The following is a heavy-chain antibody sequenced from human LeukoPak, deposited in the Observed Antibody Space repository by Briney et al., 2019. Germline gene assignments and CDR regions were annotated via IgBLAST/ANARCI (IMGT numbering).Heavy chain of an antibody. Sequence: SETLSLTCTVSGGSISSDYWSWTRQTPGKGLEWIGYIYYSGSTNYNPSLKSRVTISVDTSKNQFSLKLSSVTTADTAVYYCARGDSYGTFDYWGQGTLVTVSS. CDR2: IYYSGST. CDR3: ARGDSYGTFDY. J-gene: IGHJ4*02. V-gene: IGHV4-59*01. CDR1: GGSISSDY. D-gene: IGHD5-18*01.